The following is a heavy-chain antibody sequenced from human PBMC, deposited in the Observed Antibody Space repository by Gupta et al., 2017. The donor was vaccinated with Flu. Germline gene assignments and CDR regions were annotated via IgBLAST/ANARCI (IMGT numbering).Heavy chain of an antibody. CDR1: GFTFTSYS. CDR3: ARDYCSGGSCQGNY. J-gene: IGHJ4*02. Sequence: EVQLVESGGGLVKPGGSLRLSCAASGFTFTSYSMNWVRQAPGKGLEWVSSISSSSSYIYYADSVKGRFTISRDNAKNSLYLQMNSLRAEDTAVYYCARDYCSGGSCQGNYWGQGTLVTVSS. CDR2: ISSSSSYI. D-gene: IGHD2-15*01. V-gene: IGHV3-21*01.